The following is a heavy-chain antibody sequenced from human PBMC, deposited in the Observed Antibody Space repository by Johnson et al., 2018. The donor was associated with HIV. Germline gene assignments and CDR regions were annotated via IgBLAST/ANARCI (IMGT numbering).Heavy chain of an antibody. Sequence: QEQLVESGGGVVQPGRSLRLSCAASGFTFSNYALHWVRQAPGKGLEWVAVISYDGSNKYYADSVKGRFTISRDNSKNTLYLQMNSLRTEDTAVYYCARDSEWGQGQEGAFDIWGQGTIVTVSS. D-gene: IGHD1-26*01. J-gene: IGHJ3*02. CDR3: ARDSEWGQGQEGAFDI. V-gene: IGHV3-30*04. CDR1: GFTFSNYA. CDR2: ISYDGSNK.